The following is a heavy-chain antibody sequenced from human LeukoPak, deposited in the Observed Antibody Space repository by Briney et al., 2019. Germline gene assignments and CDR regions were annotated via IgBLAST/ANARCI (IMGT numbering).Heavy chain of an antibody. CDR3: ASSRDYYDSSGYGLDY. CDR2: ISSSGSTI. V-gene: IGHV3-11*04. J-gene: IGHJ4*02. CDR1: GFTFSDYY. Sequence: GGSLRLSCAASGFTFSDYYMSWIRQAPGKGLEWVSYISSSGSTIYYADSVKGRFTISRDNAKNSLYLQMNNLRAEDTAVYYCASSRDYYDSSGYGLDYWGQGTLVTVSS. D-gene: IGHD3-22*01.